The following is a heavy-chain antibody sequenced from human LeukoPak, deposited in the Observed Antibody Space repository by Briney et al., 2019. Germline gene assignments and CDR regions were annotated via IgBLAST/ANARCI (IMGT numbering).Heavy chain of an antibody. D-gene: IGHD4-17*01. CDR3: ARDLGDYAVSFDY. Sequence: ASVKVSCKASGYTFTGYYMHWVRQAPAQGLEWMGWINPNSGDTNYAQKFQGRVTMTRDTSISTAYMELSRLRSDDTAVYYCARDLGDYAVSFDYWGQGTLVTVSS. V-gene: IGHV1-2*02. CDR1: GYTFTGYY. J-gene: IGHJ4*02. CDR2: INPNSGDT.